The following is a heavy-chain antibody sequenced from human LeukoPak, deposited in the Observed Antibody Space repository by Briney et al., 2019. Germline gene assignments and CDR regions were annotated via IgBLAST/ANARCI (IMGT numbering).Heavy chain of an antibody. D-gene: IGHD5-18*01. V-gene: IGHV3-23*01. CDR2: ISDSGVNT. J-gene: IGHJ4*02. CDR3: AKDHGYPDY. CDR1: GFTFGSYA. Sequence: GGSLRLSCAASGFTFGSYAMTWVRQAPGKGLEWVSSISDSGVNTYYADSVKGRFTISRDNSKNTLYLQMNSLRAEDTAVYYCAKDHGYPDYWGQGTLVTVSS.